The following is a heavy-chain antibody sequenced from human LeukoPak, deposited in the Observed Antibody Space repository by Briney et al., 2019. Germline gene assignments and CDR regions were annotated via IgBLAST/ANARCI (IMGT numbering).Heavy chain of an antibody. V-gene: IGHV1-8*02. Sequence: EASVKVSCKASGYTFTSYDINWVRQATGQGLEWTGWMNPNSGNTGYAQKFQGRLTMTRDTSTSTVYMELSSLRSEDTAVYYCARVSGAVAGTYYFDYWGQGTLVTVSS. D-gene: IGHD6-19*01. CDR3: ARVSGAVAGTYYFDY. J-gene: IGHJ4*02. CDR1: GYTFTSYD. CDR2: MNPNSGNT.